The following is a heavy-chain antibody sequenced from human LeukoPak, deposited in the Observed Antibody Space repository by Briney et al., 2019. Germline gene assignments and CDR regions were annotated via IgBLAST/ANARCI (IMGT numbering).Heavy chain of an antibody. Sequence: SETLSLTCTVSGGSISSHYWGWIRQPPGKGLESIGNIYYSGSTNYNPSLKSRVTISIDTSKNQFSLNLSSVTAADTAVYYCARETYTSSQRDYWGQGTLVTVSS. D-gene: IGHD6-13*01. J-gene: IGHJ4*02. CDR3: ARETYTSSQRDY. CDR2: IYYSGST. V-gene: IGHV4-59*11. CDR1: GGSISSHY.